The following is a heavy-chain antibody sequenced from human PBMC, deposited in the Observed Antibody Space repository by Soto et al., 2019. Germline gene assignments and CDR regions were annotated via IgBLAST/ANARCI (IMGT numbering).Heavy chain of an antibody. CDR3: ARNVLLWFGEPPSPNYYGMDV. CDR1: GYTFTSYG. J-gene: IGHJ6*02. CDR2: ISAYNGNT. V-gene: IGHV1-18*01. Sequence: GASVKVSCKASGYTFTSYGISWVRQAPGQGLEWMGWISAYNGNTNYAQKLQGRVTMTTDTSTSTAYMELRSLRSDDTAVYYCARNVLLWFGEPPSPNYYGMDVWGQGTTVTVSS. D-gene: IGHD3-10*01.